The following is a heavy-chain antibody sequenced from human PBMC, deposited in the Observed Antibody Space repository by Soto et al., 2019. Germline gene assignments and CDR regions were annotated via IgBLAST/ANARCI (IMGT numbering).Heavy chain of an antibody. CDR3: AKFAHYYGSGSHGDY. J-gene: IGHJ4*02. D-gene: IGHD3-10*01. CDR1: VFTFSSYA. CDR2: ISGSGGST. Sequence: EVQLLESGGGLVQPGGSLRLSCADSVFTFSSYAMSWVRQAPGKGLEWVSAISGSGGSTYYADSVKGRFTISRDNSKNTLYLQMNSLRAEDTAVYYCAKFAHYYGSGSHGDYWGQGTLVTVSS. V-gene: IGHV3-23*01.